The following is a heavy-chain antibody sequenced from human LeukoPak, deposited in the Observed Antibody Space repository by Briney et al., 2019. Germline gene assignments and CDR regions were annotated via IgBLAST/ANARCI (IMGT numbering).Heavy chain of an antibody. V-gene: IGHV3-23*01. CDR1: GFTFSSYA. Sequence: GGSLRLSCAASGFTFSSYAMSWVRQAPGKGLEWVSAISGSGDGTYYADSVKGRFTISRDNSKNTLYMQMNSLRADDTAVYYCAKRRDGYNNGAFDIWGQGTMVIVSS. J-gene: IGHJ3*02. CDR3: AKRRDGYNNGAFDI. CDR2: ISGSGDGT. D-gene: IGHD5-24*01.